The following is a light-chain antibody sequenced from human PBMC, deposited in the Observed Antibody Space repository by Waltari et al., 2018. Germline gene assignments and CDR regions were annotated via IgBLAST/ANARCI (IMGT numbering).Light chain of an antibody. Sequence: EIVMTQSPATLYVSPGERATLSCRASQSVSSNLAWYQQKPRQVPRLLIYGASTWATGIPAMFSGSGSGTEFTLTISSLQSEDFAVYYCQQYNNGPPLTFGGGTKVEIK. CDR1: QSVSSN. CDR3: QQYNNGPPLT. CDR2: GAS. J-gene: IGKJ4*01. V-gene: IGKV3-15*01.